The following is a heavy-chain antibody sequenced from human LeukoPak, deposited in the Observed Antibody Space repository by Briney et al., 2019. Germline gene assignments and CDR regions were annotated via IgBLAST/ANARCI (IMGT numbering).Heavy chain of an antibody. CDR1: GGTVRSDSNY. D-gene: IGHD6-13*01. J-gene: IGHJ4*02. V-gene: IGHV4-61*01. CDR2: ISYSGST. Sequence: SETLSLTCTVSGGTVRSDSNYWSWIRQPPGKGLEWIGYISYSGSTDYNPSLKSRVSMSLGTSKNELSLKLGSVTAADTAFYYCARGYRNNWRFDYWGQGTLVTVSS. CDR3: ARGYRNNWRFDY.